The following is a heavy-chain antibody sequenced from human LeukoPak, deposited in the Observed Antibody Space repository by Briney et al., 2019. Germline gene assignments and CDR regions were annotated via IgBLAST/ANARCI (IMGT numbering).Heavy chain of an antibody. CDR3: TTGNDAY. CDR2: IKSETDGGTT. J-gene: IGHJ4*02. V-gene: IGHV3-15*01. CDR1: GLTFSNAW. D-gene: IGHD1-1*01. Sequence: PGGSLRLSCAASGLTFSNAWMTWVRQAPGKGLEWVGRIKSETDGGTTYYAAPVKGRFTISRDDSKNTLYLQMNSLKTEDTAVYYCTTGNDAYWGQGTLVTVSS.